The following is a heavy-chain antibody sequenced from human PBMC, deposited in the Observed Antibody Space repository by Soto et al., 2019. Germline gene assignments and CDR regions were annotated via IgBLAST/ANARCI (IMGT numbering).Heavy chain of an antibody. CDR2: ISYDGSNK. J-gene: IGHJ6*02. CDR3: ARGDSSGYYYYGMDV. CDR1: GFTFSSYA. Sequence: AGGSLRLSCAASGFTFSSYAMHWVRQAPGKGLEWVAVISYDGSNKYYADSVKGRFTISRDNSKNTLYLQMNSLRAEDTAVYYCARGDSSGYYYYGMDVWGQGTTVTV. D-gene: IGHD2-15*01. V-gene: IGHV3-30-3*01.